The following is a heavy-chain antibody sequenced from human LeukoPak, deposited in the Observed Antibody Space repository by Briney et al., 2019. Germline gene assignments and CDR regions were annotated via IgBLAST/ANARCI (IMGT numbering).Heavy chain of an antibody. Sequence: PSETLSLTCSVSGGSISSSSYYWGWIRQPPGEGLEWIGSSYYSGSTYYNPSLKSRVTVSIDTSKNQFSLRLNSVTAADTAMYYCAKSGGYGLIDYWGQGTLVTVSS. J-gene: IGHJ4*02. CDR2: SYYSGST. CDR1: GGSISSSSYY. V-gene: IGHV4-39*01. CDR3: AKSGGYGLIDY. D-gene: IGHD1-26*01.